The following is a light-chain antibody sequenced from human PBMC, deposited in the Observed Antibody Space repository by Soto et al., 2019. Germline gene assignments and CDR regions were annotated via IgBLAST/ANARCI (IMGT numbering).Light chain of an antibody. V-gene: IGKV3-15*01. J-gene: IGKJ4*01. CDR2: AAS. CDR1: QTVFTN. Sequence: EIVLTQSPATLSLSPGERVTLSCSAIQTVFTNLEWYQQKPGQAPRLLIYAASTGATGIPARFSGSGSSTEFTLTISSLQSEDFALYYCQQYHDWPLTFGGGTKVDIK. CDR3: QQYHDWPLT.